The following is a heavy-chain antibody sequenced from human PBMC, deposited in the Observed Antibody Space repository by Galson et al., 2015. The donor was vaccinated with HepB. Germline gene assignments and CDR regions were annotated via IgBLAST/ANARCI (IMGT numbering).Heavy chain of an antibody. CDR1: GFTFSSYS. Sequence: SLRLSCAASGFTFSSYSMNWVRQAPGKGLEWVSSISSSSSYIYYADSVKGRFTISRDNAKNSLYLQMNSLRAEDTAVYYCARAGPYDYVWGSYRYSPLEYFQHLGQGTLVTVSS. V-gene: IGHV3-21*01. CDR3: ARAGPYDYVWGSYRYSPLEYFQH. D-gene: IGHD3-16*02. CDR2: ISSSSSYI. J-gene: IGHJ1*01.